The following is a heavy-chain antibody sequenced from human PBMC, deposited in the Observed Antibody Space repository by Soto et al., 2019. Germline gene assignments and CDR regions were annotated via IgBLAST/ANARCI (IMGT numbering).Heavy chain of an antibody. CDR2: IKSKTDGGTT. CDR1: GFTFSNAW. V-gene: IGHV3-15*01. CDR3: TTVSFATHYDFWSGYYSFDY. J-gene: IGHJ4*02. Sequence: GGSLRLSCAASGFTFSNAWMSWVRQAPGKGLEWVGRIKSKTDGGTTDYAAPVKGRFTISRDDSKNTLYLQMNSLKTEDTAVYYCTTVSFATHYDFWSGYYSFDYWGQGTLVTVSS. D-gene: IGHD3-3*01.